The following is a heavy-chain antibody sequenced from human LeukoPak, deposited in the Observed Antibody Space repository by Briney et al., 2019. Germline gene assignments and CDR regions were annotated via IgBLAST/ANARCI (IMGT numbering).Heavy chain of an antibody. Sequence: GGSLRLSCAASGFTFSSYAMSWVRQAPGKGLEWVSAISGSGGSTYYANSVKGRFTISRDNSKNTLYLQMNSLRAEDTAVYYCAKDFIVVVPAATFDYWGQGTLVTVSS. V-gene: IGHV3-23*01. CDR3: AKDFIVVVPAATFDY. CDR2: ISGSGGST. D-gene: IGHD2-2*01. J-gene: IGHJ4*02. CDR1: GFTFSSYA.